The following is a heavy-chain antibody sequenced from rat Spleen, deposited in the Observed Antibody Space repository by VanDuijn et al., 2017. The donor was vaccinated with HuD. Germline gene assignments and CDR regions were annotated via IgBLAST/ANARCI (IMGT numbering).Heavy chain of an antibody. CDR3: AKDLDYGPDY. CDR2: ITNAAGKV. J-gene: IGHJ1*01. D-gene: IGHD1-11*01. Sequence: EVQLVESGGGLVQPGRSLKLSCAASGFTFSNYGMAWVRQAPTKGLEWVASITNAAGKVYYPDSVKGRFTNSRDNAENTVNLQMKSLKSENTATYSCAKDLDYGPDYWGPGTMVTVSS. CDR1: GFTFSNYG. V-gene: IGHV5S13*01.